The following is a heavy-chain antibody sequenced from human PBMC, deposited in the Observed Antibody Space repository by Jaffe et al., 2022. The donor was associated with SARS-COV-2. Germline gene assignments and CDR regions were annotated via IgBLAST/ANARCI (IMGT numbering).Heavy chain of an antibody. Sequence: QVQLVQSGAEVKKPGASVKVSCKASGYTLTSYYMHWMRQAPGQGLEWMGLIDPSGGNTRYAQNLQGRVTMTRDTSSSIVYMELSSLRSEDTAVYYCARRYCSSTNCYFDYWGQGTLVTVSS. CDR1: GYTLTSYY. D-gene: IGHD2-2*01. CDR3: ARRYCSSTNCYFDY. J-gene: IGHJ4*02. V-gene: IGHV1-46*04. CDR2: IDPSGGNT.